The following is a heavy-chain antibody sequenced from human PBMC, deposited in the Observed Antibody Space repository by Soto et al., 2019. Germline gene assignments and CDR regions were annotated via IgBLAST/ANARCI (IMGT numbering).Heavy chain of an antibody. V-gene: IGHV1-3*05. Sequence: QVQLVQSGAEEKKPGASVKVSCKASGYTFTSYAMHWVRQAPGQRLEWMGWINSGNDNTKYSQKFQGRVTITRDTSASTAYMELSSLRSDDTAVYYCARSEYSSGWTGYWGQGTLVTVSS. J-gene: IGHJ4*02. CDR3: ARSEYSSGWTGY. CDR1: GYTFTSYA. D-gene: IGHD6-19*01. CDR2: INSGNDNT.